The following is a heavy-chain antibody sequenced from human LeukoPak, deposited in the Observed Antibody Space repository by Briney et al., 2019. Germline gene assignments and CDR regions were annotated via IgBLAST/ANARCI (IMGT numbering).Heavy chain of an antibody. CDR2: IYPGDSDT. CDR3: ARQVRGITMVRGAYNWFDP. Sequence: GESLKISCKGSGYSFTSYWIGWVRQMPGKGLEWMGIIYPGDSDTRYSPSFQGQVTISADKSISTAYLQWSSLKASDTAMYYCARQVRGITMVRGAYNWFDPWGQGTLVTVSP. V-gene: IGHV5-51*01. D-gene: IGHD3-10*01. J-gene: IGHJ5*02. CDR1: GYSFTSYW.